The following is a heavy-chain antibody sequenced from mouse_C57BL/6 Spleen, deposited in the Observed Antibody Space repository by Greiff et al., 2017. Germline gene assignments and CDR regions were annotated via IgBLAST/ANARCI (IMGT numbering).Heavy chain of an antibody. J-gene: IGHJ3*01. Sequence: QVQLQQSGAELVKPGASVKLSCKASGYTFTSYWMHWVKQRPGQGLEWIGMIHPNSGSTNYNEKFKSKATLTVDKSSSTAYMQLSSLTSEDSAVYYCAKLITTVGFAYWGQGTLVTVSA. CDR2: IHPNSGST. CDR1: GYTFTSYW. D-gene: IGHD1-1*01. V-gene: IGHV1-64*01. CDR3: AKLITTVGFAY.